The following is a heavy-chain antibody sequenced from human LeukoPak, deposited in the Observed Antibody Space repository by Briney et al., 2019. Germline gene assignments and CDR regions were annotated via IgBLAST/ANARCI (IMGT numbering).Heavy chain of an antibody. CDR3: ARGPKWLLLGYFDY. V-gene: IGHV4-34*01. J-gene: IGHJ4*02. CDR1: GGSFSGYY. Sequence: SGTLSLTCAVYGGSFSGYYWSWIRQPPGKGLEWIGEINHSGSTNYNPSLKSRVTITVDTSKNQFSLKLSSVTAADTAVYYCARGPKWLLLGYFDYWGQGTLVTVSS. CDR2: INHSGST. D-gene: IGHD3-22*01.